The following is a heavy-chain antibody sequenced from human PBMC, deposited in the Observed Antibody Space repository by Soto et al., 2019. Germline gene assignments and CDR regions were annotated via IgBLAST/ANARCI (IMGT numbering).Heavy chain of an antibody. J-gene: IGHJ6*02. CDR2: IIPIFGTA. CDR3: ARVTYGSGREGVFYGMDV. CDR1: GGTFSSYA. D-gene: IGHD3-10*01. V-gene: IGHV1-69*01. Sequence: QVQLVQSGAEVKKPGSSVKVSCKASGGTFSSYAISWVRQAPGQGLEGMGGIIPIFGTANYAQKFQGRVTITADESTSTAYMELRSLRSEDTAVYYCARVTYGSGREGVFYGMDVWGQGTTVTVSS.